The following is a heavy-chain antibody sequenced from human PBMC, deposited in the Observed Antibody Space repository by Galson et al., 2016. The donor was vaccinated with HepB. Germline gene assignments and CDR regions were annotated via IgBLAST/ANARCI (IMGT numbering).Heavy chain of an antibody. D-gene: IGHD1-14*01. CDR1: GAPISEYY. V-gene: IGHV4-59*01. J-gene: IGHJ5*02. Sequence: SETLSLTCAVSGAPISEYYWSWIRQTPGKGLEWIGYIYYNVRATYNPSLRSRVTLSVGTSKNQLSLNLKSVSAADTAVYYCARHHAGRFDHWGLGTLVTVSS. CDR2: IYYNVRA. CDR3: ARHHAGRFDH.